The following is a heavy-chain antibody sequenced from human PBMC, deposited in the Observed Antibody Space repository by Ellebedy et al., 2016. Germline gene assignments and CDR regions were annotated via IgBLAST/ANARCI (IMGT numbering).Heavy chain of an antibody. CDR1: GFTFSSYA. V-gene: IGHV3-23*01. J-gene: IGHJ4*02. CDR2: ISGSGGST. CDR3: AKSLQDIVVVPAALGNY. D-gene: IGHD2-2*01. Sequence: GGSLRLSXAASGFTFSSYAMSWVRQAPGKGLEWVSAISGSGGSTYYADSVKGRFTISRDNSKNTLYLQMNSLRAEDTAVYYCAKSLQDIVVVPAALGNYWGQGTLVTASS.